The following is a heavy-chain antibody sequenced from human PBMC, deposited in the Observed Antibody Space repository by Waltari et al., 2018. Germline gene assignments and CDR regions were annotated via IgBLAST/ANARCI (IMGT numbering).Heavy chain of an antibody. CDR1: GFTFSSYG. V-gene: IGHV3-33*01. J-gene: IGHJ4*02. CDR3: ARTYAFEHIDY. Sequence: QVQLVESGGGVVQPGRSLRLSCAASGFTFSSYGMHWVRQAPGKGLEWVAVIWYDGRNKYYADSVKGRFTISRDNSKNTLYLQMNSLRAEDTAVYYCARTYAFEHIDYWGQGTLVTVSS. CDR2: IWYDGRNK. D-gene: IGHD3-16*01.